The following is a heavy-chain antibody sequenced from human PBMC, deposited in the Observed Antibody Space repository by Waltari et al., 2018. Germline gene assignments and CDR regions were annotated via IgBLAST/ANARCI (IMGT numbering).Heavy chain of an antibody. V-gene: IGHV3-33*01. CDR3: ATYSSSSDP. CDR2: IWYDGSNK. Sequence: QVQLVESGGGVVQPGRSLRLSCAASGFTFSSYGMPWVRQAPGKGLEWVAVIWYDGSNKYYADSGKGRFTISRDNSKNTLYLQMNSLRAEDTAVYYCATYSSSSDPWGQGTLVTVSS. CDR1: GFTFSSYG. D-gene: IGHD6-6*01. J-gene: IGHJ5*02.